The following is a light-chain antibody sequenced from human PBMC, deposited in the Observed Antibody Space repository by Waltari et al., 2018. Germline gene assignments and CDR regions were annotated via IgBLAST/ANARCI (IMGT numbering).Light chain of an antibody. CDR3: QQTYSTHLT. J-gene: IGKJ4*01. CDR2: GAS. CDR1: QRISMF. Sequence: DIQLTQSPPSLSASVGDIVTITCRASQRISMFLNWYQQKPGKAPNLLIYGASSLQRGVPSRFSGSGSGTDFTLTISSLHPEDFATYYCQQTYSTHLTFGGGTKVEIK. V-gene: IGKV1-39*01.